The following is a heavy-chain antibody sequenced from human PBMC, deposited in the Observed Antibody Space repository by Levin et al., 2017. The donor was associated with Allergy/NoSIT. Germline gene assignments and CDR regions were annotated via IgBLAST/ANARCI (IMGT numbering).Heavy chain of an antibody. CDR1: GGSISSSSYY. J-gene: IGHJ4*02. CDR2: IYYSGST. CDR3: ASPVEVRGVNPF. Sequence: PSETLSLTCTVSGGSISSSSYYWGWIRQPPGKGLEWIGSIYYSGSTYYNPSLKSRVTISVDTSKNQFSLKLSSVTAADTAVYYCASPVEVRGVNPFWGQGTLVTVSS. V-gene: IGHV4-39*01. D-gene: IGHD3-10*01.